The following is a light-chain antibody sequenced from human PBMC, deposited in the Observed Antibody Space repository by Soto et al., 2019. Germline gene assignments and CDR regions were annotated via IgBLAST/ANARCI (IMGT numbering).Light chain of an antibody. CDR2: GAS. Sequence: ENVLTQSPGTLSLSPGERATLSCRASLSVSSNLAWYQQKPGQAPRLLIYGASTRATGIPARFSGSGSGTEFTLTISSLQSEDFEVYYCQQYNNWPPITFGQGTRLEIK. CDR3: QQYNNWPPIT. J-gene: IGKJ5*01. CDR1: LSVSSN. V-gene: IGKV3-15*01.